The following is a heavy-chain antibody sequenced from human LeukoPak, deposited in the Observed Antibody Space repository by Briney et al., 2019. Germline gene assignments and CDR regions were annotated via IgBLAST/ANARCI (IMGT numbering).Heavy chain of an antibody. V-gene: IGHV3-48*03. J-gene: IGHJ6*04. CDR1: GFTFSSYE. D-gene: IGHD3-10*02. CDR3: AELGITMIGGV. CDR2: ISSSGSTI. Sequence: GGSLRLSCAASGFTFSSYEMNWVRQAPGKGLEWVSYISSSGSTIYYADSVKGRFTISRDNAKNSLYLQMNSLRAEDTAVYYCAELGITMIGGVWSKGTTVTISS.